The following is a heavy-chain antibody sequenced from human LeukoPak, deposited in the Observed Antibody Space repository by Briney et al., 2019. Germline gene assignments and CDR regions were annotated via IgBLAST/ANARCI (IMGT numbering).Heavy chain of an antibody. V-gene: IGHV1-18*01. J-gene: IGHJ4*02. D-gene: IGHD1-26*01. CDR3: ARESHVSREDS. CDR1: GYTFTSYG. CDR2: ISANNGDT. Sequence: ASVKVSCKASGYTFTSYGISWVRQALGQGLEWVGWISANNGDTDYAQKFQARVTMTTDTSTSTAYMELRSLRSDDTAVYYCARESHVSREDSWGQGTLVTVSS.